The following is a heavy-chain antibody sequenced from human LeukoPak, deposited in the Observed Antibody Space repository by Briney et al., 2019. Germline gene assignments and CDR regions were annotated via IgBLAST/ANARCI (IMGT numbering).Heavy chain of an antibody. J-gene: IGHJ4*02. Sequence: GGSLRLSCAASGFTFRSYSLNWVRQAPGKGLEWVSYISSSSSTIYYADSVKGRFTISRDNVKNSLYLQMNSLRAEDTAVYYCARGGEVAVAPAFPFDYWGQGTLVTVSS. CDR1: GFTFRSYS. V-gene: IGHV3-48*01. CDR3: ARGGEVAVAPAFPFDY. CDR2: ISSSSSTI. D-gene: IGHD6-19*01.